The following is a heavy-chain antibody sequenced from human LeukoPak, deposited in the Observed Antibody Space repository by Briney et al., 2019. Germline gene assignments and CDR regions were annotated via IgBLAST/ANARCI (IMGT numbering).Heavy chain of an antibody. Sequence: ASVKVSCKASGYTFTGYYMHWVRQAPGQGLEWMGWINPNSGGTNYAQKFQGRVTMTRDTSISTAYMELSRLRSDDTAVYYCARARIQLWHQEFDYRGQGTLVTVSS. V-gene: IGHV1-2*02. CDR3: ARARIQLWHQEFDY. CDR1: GYTFTGYY. CDR2: INPNSGGT. D-gene: IGHD5-18*01. J-gene: IGHJ4*02.